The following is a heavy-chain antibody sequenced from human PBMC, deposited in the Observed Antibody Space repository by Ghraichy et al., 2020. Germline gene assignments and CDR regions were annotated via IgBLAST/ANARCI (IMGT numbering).Heavy chain of an antibody. CDR3: ARGRIFGYSTTNWFDP. D-gene: IGHD3-3*01. CDR1: GGSVSSGSYY. Sequence: SETLSLTCTVSGGSVSSGSYYWSWIRQPPGKGLEWIGYIYYSGSTNYNPSLKSRVTISVDTSKNQFSLKLSSVTAADTAVYYCARGRIFGYSTTNWFDPWGQGTLVTVSS. CDR2: IYYSGST. V-gene: IGHV4-61*01. J-gene: IGHJ5*02.